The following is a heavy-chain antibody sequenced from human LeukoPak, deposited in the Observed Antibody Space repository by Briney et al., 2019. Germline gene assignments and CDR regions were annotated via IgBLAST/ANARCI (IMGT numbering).Heavy chain of an antibody. CDR3: ARGLSTMVRRVTPPLLYYFDY. V-gene: IGHV4-34*01. D-gene: IGHD3-10*01. CDR2: INHSGST. CDR1: GGSFSGYY. J-gene: IGHJ4*02. Sequence: SETLSLTXAVYGGSFSGYYWSWICQPPGKGLEWIGEINHSGSTNYNPSLKSRVTISVDTSKNQFSLKLSSVTAADTAVYYCARGLSTMVRRVTPPLLYYFDYWGQGTLVTVSS.